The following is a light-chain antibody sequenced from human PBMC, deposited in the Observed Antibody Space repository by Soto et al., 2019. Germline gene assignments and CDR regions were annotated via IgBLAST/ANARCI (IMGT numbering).Light chain of an antibody. CDR2: GAS. CDR3: QQYSSSRLT. Sequence: EIVLTQSPGTLSVSPGERATLSCRASQSVSGSYLAWYQHKAGQAPRLLIYGASSRATGIPDRFSGSGSGTDFTLTISRLEPEDFAVYYCQQYSSSRLTFGGGTKVEIK. V-gene: IGKV3-20*01. CDR1: QSVSGSY. J-gene: IGKJ4*01.